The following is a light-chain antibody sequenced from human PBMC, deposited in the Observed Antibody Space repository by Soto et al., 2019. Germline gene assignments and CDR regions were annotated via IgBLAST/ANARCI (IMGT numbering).Light chain of an antibody. CDR2: GAS. J-gene: IGKJ1*01. CDR3: QRYGSSHRK. V-gene: IGKV3-20*01. CDR1: QSVSSSY. Sequence: TVLTQSPGTLSLSPGEKATLSCRASQSVSSSYLAWYQQKPGQAPRLLIYGASSRATGIPDRFSGSGSGADFTLTISRLEPEDFVVYYSQRYGSSHRKFRQGTK.